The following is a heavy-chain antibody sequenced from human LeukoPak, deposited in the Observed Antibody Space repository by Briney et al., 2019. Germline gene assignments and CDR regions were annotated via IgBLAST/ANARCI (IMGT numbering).Heavy chain of an antibody. CDR2: IYYSGST. CDR3: ARTAMVPAAMHTWCFDL. J-gene: IGHJ2*01. Sequence: SETLSLTCTVSGGSISNFYWSWIRQPPGKGLECIGYIYYSGSTNYNPSLKSRITISVDTSKNQFSLKLSSVTAADTAMYYCARTAMVPAAMHTWCFDLWGRGTLVTVSS. V-gene: IGHV4-59*01. D-gene: IGHD2-2*01. CDR1: GGSISNFY.